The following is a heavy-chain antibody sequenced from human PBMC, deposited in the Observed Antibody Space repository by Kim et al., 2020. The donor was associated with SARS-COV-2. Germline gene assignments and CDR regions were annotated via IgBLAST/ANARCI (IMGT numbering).Heavy chain of an antibody. CDR2: ISGSGGRT. Sequence: GGSLRLSCAASGFTFSRYAMSWVRQAPGKGLEWVSSISGSGGRTYNADSVKGRFTISRDNSKNTLYLQMNSLRAEDTAVYYCAKDRAQGYNYAFCYNGMGVWGQGTTVTVSS. D-gene: IGHD1-1*01. J-gene: IGHJ6*02. CDR3: AKDRAQGYNYAFCYNGMGV. CDR1: GFTFSRYA. V-gene: IGHV3-23*01.